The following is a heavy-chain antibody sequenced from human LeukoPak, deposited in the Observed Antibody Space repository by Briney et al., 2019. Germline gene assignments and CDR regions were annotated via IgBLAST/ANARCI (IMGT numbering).Heavy chain of an antibody. CDR1: GVSFNDYY. CDR2: IKHSGYT. CDR3: TRMTTGHDY. D-gene: IGHD4-17*01. Sequence: SETLSLTCAVSGVSFNDYYWSWVRQTPGKGLEWIGEIKHSGYTNDSPSLKSRVTLSIDTSRKQFSLNLRSVTVADTGIYYCTRMTTGHDYWGQGTLVTVSS. J-gene: IGHJ4*02. V-gene: IGHV4-34*01.